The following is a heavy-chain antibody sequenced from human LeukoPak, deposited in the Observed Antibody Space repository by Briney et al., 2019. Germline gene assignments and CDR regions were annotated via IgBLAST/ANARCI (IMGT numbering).Heavy chain of an antibody. Sequence: GGSLRLSCAASGFTFSSNWMSWVRQAPGKGLEWVANIKQDGSEKYYVDSVKGRFTISRDNAKNSLYLQMNSLRAEDTAVYYCAREMDYYDSSGYPFDYWGQGTLVTVSS. CDR2: IKQDGSEK. CDR1: GFTFSSNW. V-gene: IGHV3-7*01. D-gene: IGHD3-22*01. CDR3: AREMDYYDSSGYPFDY. J-gene: IGHJ4*02.